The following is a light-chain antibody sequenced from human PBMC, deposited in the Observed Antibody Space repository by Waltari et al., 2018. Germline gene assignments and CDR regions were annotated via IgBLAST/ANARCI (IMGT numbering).Light chain of an antibody. CDR2: WAS. J-gene: IGKJ1*01. Sequence: DIVMTQSPDSLAVSLGESATLNCKSSQTVLYSTKNKNYLTWYQHKPGQPPKLLISWASIRESGVPDRVTGSGSGTDFTLTISSLQAEDVAVYYCQQHYTTPWTFGQGTKVEIK. V-gene: IGKV4-1*01. CDR3: QQHYTTPWT. CDR1: QTVLYSTKNKNY.